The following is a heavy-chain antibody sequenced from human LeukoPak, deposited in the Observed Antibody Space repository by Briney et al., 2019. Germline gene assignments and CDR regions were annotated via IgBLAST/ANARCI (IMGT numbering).Heavy chain of an antibody. J-gene: IGHJ4*02. CDR3: ARGVMTPPTHYYDSSGYYLDY. Sequence: SETLSLTCTASGGSISSYNWSWIRQPPGKGLEWIGYIYYSGSTNYNPSLKSRVIISVDTSKNQFSLKLSSVTTADTAVYYCARGVMTPPTHYYDSSGYYLDYWGQGTLVTVSS. D-gene: IGHD3-22*01. CDR1: GGSISSYN. V-gene: IGHV4-59*01. CDR2: IYYSGST.